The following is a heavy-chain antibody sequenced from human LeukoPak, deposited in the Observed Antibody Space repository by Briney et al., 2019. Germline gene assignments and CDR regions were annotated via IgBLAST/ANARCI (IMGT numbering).Heavy chain of an antibody. J-gene: IGHJ4*02. Sequence: AGGSLRLSCAASGFTFSSYWMTWVRQAPGKGLEWVANINQGGSVKYYVDSVKGRFTISRDDAKSSLYVQMNSLRDEDTAVYYCARFGYSGWNLEYWGQGTMVTVSP. CDR1: GFTFSSYW. D-gene: IGHD5-12*01. CDR3: ARFGYSGWNLEY. CDR2: INQGGSVK. V-gene: IGHV3-7*01.